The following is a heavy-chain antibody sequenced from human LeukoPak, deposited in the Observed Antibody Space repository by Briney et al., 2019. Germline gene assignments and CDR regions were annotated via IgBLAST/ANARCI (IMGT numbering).Heavy chain of an antibody. Sequence: SETLSLTCAVSGGSISSINWWSWVRQPPGKGLEWIGEIYHSGSTNYNPSLKSRVTISVDKSKNQFSLKLSSVTAADTAVYYCAASYIAAAGTGWFDPWGQGTLVTASS. J-gene: IGHJ5*02. V-gene: IGHV4-4*02. CDR1: GGSISSINW. D-gene: IGHD6-13*01. CDR3: AASYIAAAGTGWFDP. CDR2: IYHSGST.